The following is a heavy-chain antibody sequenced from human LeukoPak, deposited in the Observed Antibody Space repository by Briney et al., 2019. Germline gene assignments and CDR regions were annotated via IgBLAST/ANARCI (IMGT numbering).Heavy chain of an antibody. Sequence: GGSLRLSCAASGFTFNSYWMSWVRQAPGKGLEWVATIKQVVSEKFYADSVEGRFTISRANARNTLYLQMDSLRVEDTAVYYCARASSAWHPDYWGQGTLVTVSP. V-gene: IGHV3-7*04. CDR3: ARASSAWHPDY. CDR1: GFTFNSYW. J-gene: IGHJ4*02. CDR2: IKQVVSEK. D-gene: IGHD6-19*01.